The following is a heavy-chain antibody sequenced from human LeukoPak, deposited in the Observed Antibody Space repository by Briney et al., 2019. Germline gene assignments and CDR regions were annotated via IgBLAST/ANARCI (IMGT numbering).Heavy chain of an antibody. CDR1: GGTFSSYA. CDR3: ARDEGYCSSTSCYTYFQH. V-gene: IGHV1-69*13. J-gene: IGHJ1*01. Sequence: SVKVSCKASGGTFSSYAISWVRQAPGQGLEWMGGIIPIFGTVNYAQKFQGRVTITADESTSTAYMELSGLRSEDTAVYYCARDEGYCSSTSCYTYFQHWGQGTLVTVSS. D-gene: IGHD2-2*02. CDR2: IIPIFGTV.